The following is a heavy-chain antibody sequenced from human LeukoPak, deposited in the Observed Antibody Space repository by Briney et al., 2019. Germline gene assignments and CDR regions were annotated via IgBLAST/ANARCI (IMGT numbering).Heavy chain of an antibody. D-gene: IGHD1-26*01. V-gene: IGHV4-39*01. J-gene: IGHJ4*02. CDR2: IYYSGST. Sequence: PSETLSLTCTVSGGSISSSSYYWGWIRQPPGKGLEWIGSIYYSGSTYYNPSLKGRVTISVDTSKNQFSLKLSSVTAADTAVYYCARQSSSGSYWGQGTLVTVSS. CDR3: ARQSSSGSY. CDR1: GGSISSSSYY.